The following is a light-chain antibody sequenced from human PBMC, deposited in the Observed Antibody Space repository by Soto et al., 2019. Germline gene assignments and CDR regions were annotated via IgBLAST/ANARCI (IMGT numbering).Light chain of an antibody. CDR3: QQYDNLPP. CDR2: DAS. CDR1: QDISNY. J-gene: IGKJ4*01. Sequence: DIQMTQSPSSLSASVGDRVTITCQASQDISNYLNWYQQKPGKAPKLLSYDASNLETGVPSRFSGSGSGTDFTFTISSLQPEDIATYYCQQYDNLPPFGGGTKVEIK. V-gene: IGKV1-33*01.